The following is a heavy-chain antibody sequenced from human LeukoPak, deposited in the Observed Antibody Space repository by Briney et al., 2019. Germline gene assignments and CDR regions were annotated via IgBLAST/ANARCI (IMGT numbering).Heavy chain of an antibody. Sequence: GGSLRLSCAASGFTFSDYYMSWIRQAPGKGLGWVSYISSSGSTIYYADSVKGRFTISRDNSKNTLYLQMNSLRAEDTAVYYCARAAEQQLVRGGAFDIWGQGTMVTVSS. D-gene: IGHD6-13*01. CDR3: ARAAEQQLVRGGAFDI. V-gene: IGHV3-11*04. CDR2: ISSSGSTI. J-gene: IGHJ3*02. CDR1: GFTFSDYY.